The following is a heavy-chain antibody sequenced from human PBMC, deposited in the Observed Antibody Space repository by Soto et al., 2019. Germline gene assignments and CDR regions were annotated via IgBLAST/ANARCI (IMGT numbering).Heavy chain of an antibody. Sequence: QVQLVESGGGVVQPGRSLRLYCAASGFTFSSYAMHWVRQAPGKGLEWVAVISYDGSNKYYADSVKGRFTISRDNSKNTLYLQMNSLRAEDTAVYYCARASPSMPYHFDYWGQGTLVTVSS. J-gene: IGHJ4*02. D-gene: IGHD2-2*01. V-gene: IGHV3-30-3*01. CDR3: ARASPSMPYHFDY. CDR1: GFTFSSYA. CDR2: ISYDGSNK.